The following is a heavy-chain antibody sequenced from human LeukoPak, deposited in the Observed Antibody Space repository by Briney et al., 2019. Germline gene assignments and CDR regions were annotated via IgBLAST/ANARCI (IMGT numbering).Heavy chain of an antibody. V-gene: IGHV3-23*01. CDR1: GFTFSSYA. CDR2: ISGSSGST. D-gene: IGHD3-9*01. CDR3: AKDLGDMDYDILTGHYDGDAPSWFDP. J-gene: IGHJ5*02. Sequence: AGGSLRHSCAASGFTFSSYAMSWVRQAPGKGLEWVSAISGSSGSTYYADSVKGRFTISRDNSKNTLYLQMNSLRAENTAVYYCAKDLGDMDYDILTGHYDGDAPSWFDPWGQGTLVTVSS.